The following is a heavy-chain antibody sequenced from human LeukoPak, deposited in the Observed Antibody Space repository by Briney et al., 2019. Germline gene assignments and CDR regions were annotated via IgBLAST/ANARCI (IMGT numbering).Heavy chain of an antibody. CDR1: GFTFSGSA. Sequence: PGGSLRLSCAASGFTFSGSAMHWVRQASGKGLEWVGRIRSKANSYATAYAASVKGRFTISRDDSKNTAYLQMNSLKTEDTAVYYCTTAAGAITMIPWAGVAAFDIWGQGTMVTVSS. CDR3: TTAAGAITMIPWAGVAAFDI. J-gene: IGHJ3*02. CDR2: IRSKANSYAT. D-gene: IGHD3-22*01. V-gene: IGHV3-73*01.